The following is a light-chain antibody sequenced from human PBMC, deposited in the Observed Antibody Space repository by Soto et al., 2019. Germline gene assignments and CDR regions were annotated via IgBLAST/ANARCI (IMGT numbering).Light chain of an antibody. CDR2: GAS. J-gene: IGKJ4*01. Sequence: EIVLTQSPGTLSLSPGERVTLSCRASQSVSSSYLAWYQQKPGQAPRLLIYGASSRATGIPDRFSGSGSGTDFTLTISRLEPEDFAVYYCQQYGSSPRLTFGGGTKVESK. V-gene: IGKV3-20*01. CDR3: QQYGSSPRLT. CDR1: QSVSSSY.